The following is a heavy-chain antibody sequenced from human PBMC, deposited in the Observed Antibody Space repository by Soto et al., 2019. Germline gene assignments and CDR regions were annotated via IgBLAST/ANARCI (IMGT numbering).Heavy chain of an antibody. CDR3: ARGLWAAAAGSGIYYYYGMDV. D-gene: IGHD6-13*01. Sequence: SPTLSLPFAISGDSVSSNSAAWNWIRQSPSRGLEWLGRTYYRSKWYNDYAVSVKSRITINPDTSKNQFSLQLNSVTPEDTAVYYCARGLWAAAAGSGIYYYYGMDVWGQGTTVTVSS. J-gene: IGHJ6*02. CDR1: GDSVSSNSAA. V-gene: IGHV6-1*01. CDR2: TYYRSKWYN.